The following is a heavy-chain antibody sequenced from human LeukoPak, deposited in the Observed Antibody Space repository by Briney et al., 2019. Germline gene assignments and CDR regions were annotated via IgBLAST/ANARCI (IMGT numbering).Heavy chain of an antibody. J-gene: IGHJ4*02. CDR1: GFTFSSYG. V-gene: IGHV3-NL1*01. CDR2: ISGSGGST. Sequence: GGSLRLSCAASGFTFSSYGMHWVRQAPGKGLEWVSAISGSGGSTYYADSVKGRFTISRDNSKNTLSLQLNSLRAEDTAVYYCARHSGTYPDWGQGTLVTVSS. D-gene: IGHD1-26*01. CDR3: ARHSGTYPD.